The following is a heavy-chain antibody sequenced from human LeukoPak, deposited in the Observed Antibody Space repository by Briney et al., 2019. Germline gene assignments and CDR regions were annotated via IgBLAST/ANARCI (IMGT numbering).Heavy chain of an antibody. D-gene: IGHD6-19*01. V-gene: IGHV3-23*01. J-gene: IGHJ1*01. CDR1: GFTFSSYA. CDR3: AKDGDIAVAGTAAEYFQH. CDR2: ISGSGGST. Sequence: GGSLRLSCAASGFTFSSYAMSWVRQAPGKGLEWVSAISGSGGSTYYADSVKGRFTISRDNSKNTLYLQMNSLRAEDTAVYYCAKDGDIAVAGTAAEYFQHWGQGTLVTVSS.